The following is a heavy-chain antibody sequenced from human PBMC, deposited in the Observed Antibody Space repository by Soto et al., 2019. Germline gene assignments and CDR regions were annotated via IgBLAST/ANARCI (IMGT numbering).Heavy chain of an antibody. D-gene: IGHD5-12*01. CDR3: ARDQVSGYDQRSFDY. Sequence: QVQLVESGGGLVKPGGSLRLSCAASGFTFSDYYMSWIRQAPGKGLEWVSYISRSGSTIYYADSVKGRFTISRDNAQNSLYLQMNSLRAEDTAVYYCARDQVSGYDQRSFDYWGQGTLVTVSS. CDR2: ISRSGSTI. V-gene: IGHV3-11*01. CDR1: GFTFSDYY. J-gene: IGHJ4*02.